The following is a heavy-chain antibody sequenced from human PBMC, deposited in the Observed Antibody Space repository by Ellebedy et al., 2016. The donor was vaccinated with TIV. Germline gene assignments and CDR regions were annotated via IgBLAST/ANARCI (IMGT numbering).Heavy chain of an antibody. D-gene: IGHD3-10*01. CDR2: VHHRGGT. Sequence: SETLSLXCNVSGGSLSTYYWNWIRQPPGKGLEWIGDVHHRGGTRYISSLKGRVTISLDTSRKEFSLYITSVTAADTALYFCAKGSMVRGLAGWGQGTLVIVSS. CDR3: AKGSMVRGLAG. V-gene: IGHV4-34*01. CDR1: GGSLSTYY. J-gene: IGHJ4*02.